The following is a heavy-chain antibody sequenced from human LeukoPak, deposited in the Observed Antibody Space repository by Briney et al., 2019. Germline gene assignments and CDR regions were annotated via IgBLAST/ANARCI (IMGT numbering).Heavy chain of an antibody. J-gene: IGHJ6*03. D-gene: IGHD3-16*01. CDR3: ARGGNYYYYMDV. CDR1: GFTFDDYA. V-gene: IGHV3-9*03. CDR2: ISWNSGSI. Sequence: GRSLRLSCAAPGFTFDDYAMHWVRQAPGKGLEWVSGISWNSGSIGYADSVKGRFTISRDNAKNSLYLQMNSLRAEDMALYYCARGGNYYYYMDVWGKGTTVTVSS.